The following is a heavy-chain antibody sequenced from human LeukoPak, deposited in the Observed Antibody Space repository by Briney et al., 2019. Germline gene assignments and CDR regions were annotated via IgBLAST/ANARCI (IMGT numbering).Heavy chain of an antibody. CDR2: IGTAGDT. Sequence: QPGGSLRLSCAASGFTFSSYDMHWVRHATGKGLEWVSAIGTAGDTYYPGSVKGRFTISRENAKNSLYLQMNSLRAGDTAVYYCARGRGRMGATAHQDNCFDPWGQGTLVTVSS. CDR1: GFTFSSYD. CDR3: ARGRGRMGATAHQDNCFDP. V-gene: IGHV3-13*01. D-gene: IGHD1-26*01. J-gene: IGHJ5*02.